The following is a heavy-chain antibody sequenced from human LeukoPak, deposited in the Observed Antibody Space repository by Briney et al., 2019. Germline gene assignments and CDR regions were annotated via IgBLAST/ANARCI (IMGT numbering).Heavy chain of an antibody. Sequence: GGSLRLSCAASGFTFSRYAMSWVRQAPGKGLEWVSVISDSGSDTYYADSVKGRFTISRANSKNTVYLQMNSLGADDTAVYYCAIPDSSGFYFSIRFDYWGQGTLVTVSS. J-gene: IGHJ4*02. D-gene: IGHD3-22*01. V-gene: IGHV3-23*01. CDR3: AIPDSSGFYFSIRFDY. CDR2: ISDSGSDT. CDR1: GFTFSRYA.